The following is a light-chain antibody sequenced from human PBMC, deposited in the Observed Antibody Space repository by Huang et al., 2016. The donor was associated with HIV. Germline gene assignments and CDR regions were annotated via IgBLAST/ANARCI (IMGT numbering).Light chain of an antibody. J-gene: IGKJ1*01. V-gene: IGKV3-15*01. CDR1: QSVGSS. Sequence: IAMTQSPATLSVSPGERATLSCRASQSVGSSLAWYQQKPGQPPRLLIFGTSTRATGIPARFSGSGCGTEFTLTISSRQSEDFAVYFCQQYNDWPPWTFGQGTKVDIK. CDR3: QQYNDWPPWT. CDR2: GTS.